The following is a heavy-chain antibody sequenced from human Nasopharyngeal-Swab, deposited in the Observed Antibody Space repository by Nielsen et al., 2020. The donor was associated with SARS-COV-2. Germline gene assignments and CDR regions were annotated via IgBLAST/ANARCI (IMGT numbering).Heavy chain of an antibody. CDR1: GVSMSSSRSFH. D-gene: IGHD2-2*01. V-gene: IGHV4-39*01. J-gene: IGHJ4*02. CDR3: TSSKT. CDR2: VYNNGDT. Sequence: SETLALTCTVWGVSMSSSRSFHWGWIRQPPGKGLEWIGSVYNNGDTFYNPSLQSRVTISVDTSENQFSLRLTSVTAADTALYYCTSSKTWGQGVLVTVSS.